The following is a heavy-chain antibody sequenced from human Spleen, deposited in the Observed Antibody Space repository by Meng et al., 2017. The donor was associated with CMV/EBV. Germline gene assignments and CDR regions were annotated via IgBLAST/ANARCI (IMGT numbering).Heavy chain of an antibody. CDR3: AHSRGYFDWLSHYYFDY. CDR1: SLSTSGGG. V-gene: IGHV2-5*02. J-gene: IGHJ4*02. D-gene: IGHD3-9*01. CDR2: IYWDDDK. Sequence: SLSTSGGGVGWIRQPPGKALEWLALIYWDDDKRYSPSLKSRLTITKDTSKNQVVLTMTNMDPVDTATYYCAHSRGYFDWLSHYYFDYWGQGTLVTVSS.